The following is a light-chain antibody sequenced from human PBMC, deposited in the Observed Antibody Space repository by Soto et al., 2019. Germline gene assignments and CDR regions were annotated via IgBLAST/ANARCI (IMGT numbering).Light chain of an antibody. CDR3: SSVTTSSTWV. CDR2: DVS. CDR1: INDVGADKY. J-gene: IGLJ3*02. Sequence: SALTQPASVSGSPGQSITISCTGTINDVGADKYVSWYQQHPGKVPQLMIYDVSIRPSGVSTRFSGSKSGNTASLTISGLQAQDEADYYCSSVTTSSTWVFGGGTKLTVL. V-gene: IGLV2-14*03.